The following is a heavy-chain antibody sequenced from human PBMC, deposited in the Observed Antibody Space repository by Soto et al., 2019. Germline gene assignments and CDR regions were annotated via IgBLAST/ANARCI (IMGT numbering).Heavy chain of an antibody. Sequence: GGSLRLSCSGSGVPFGNFLMSWFRQAPGKRLEWVGFIRSQPYGGTTEYAASVRGRFTISRDDSKGIAYLQMNSLKTEDSGVYYCIGSFPFWGQGTLVTVSS. D-gene: IGHD3-10*01. V-gene: IGHV3-49*03. J-gene: IGHJ4*02. CDR3: IGSFPF. CDR1: GVPFGNFL. CDR2: IRSQPYGGTT.